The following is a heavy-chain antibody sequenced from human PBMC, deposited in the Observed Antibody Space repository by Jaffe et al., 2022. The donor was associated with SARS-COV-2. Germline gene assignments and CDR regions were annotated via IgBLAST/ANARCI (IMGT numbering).Heavy chain of an antibody. D-gene: IGHD3-3*01. CDR2: INHSGST. CDR1: GGSFSGYY. V-gene: IGHV4-34*01. J-gene: IGHJ5*02. Sequence: QVQLQQWGAGLLKPSETLSLTCAVYGGSFSGYYWSWIRQPPGKGLEWIGEINHSGSTNYNPSLKSRVTISVDTSKNQFSLKLSSVTAADTAVYYCARVSGDFWSGYLNWFDPWGQGTLVTVSS. CDR3: ARVSGDFWSGYLNWFDP.